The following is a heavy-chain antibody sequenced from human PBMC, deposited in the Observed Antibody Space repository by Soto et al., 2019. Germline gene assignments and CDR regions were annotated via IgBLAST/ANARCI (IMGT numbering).Heavy chain of an antibody. D-gene: IGHD6-13*01. Sequence: ASVKVSCKASGGTFSSYAISWVRQAPGQGLEWMGWINAGNGNTKYSQKFQGRVTITRDTSASTAYMELSSLRSEDTAVYYCARGLGQVIAAAGTAWFDPWGQGTLVTVSS. CDR1: GGTFSSYA. CDR3: ARGLGQVIAAAGTAWFDP. CDR2: INAGNGNT. V-gene: IGHV1-3*01. J-gene: IGHJ5*02.